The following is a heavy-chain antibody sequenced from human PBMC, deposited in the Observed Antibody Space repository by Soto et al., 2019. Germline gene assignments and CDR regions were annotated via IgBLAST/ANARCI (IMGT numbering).Heavy chain of an antibody. CDR3: ARSSGDDFFYYGMDV. CDR2: VYARGAT. D-gene: IGHD4-17*01. Sequence: SETLSLTCSASGAPITPHYWNWIRQSAGEGLQWIGRVYARGATNYNPSLKSRVTISGDTSKNQISLKLTSVTAADTAVYYCARSSGDDFFYYGMDVWGHGTTVTVSS. V-gene: IGHV4-59*10. CDR1: GAPITPHY. J-gene: IGHJ6*02.